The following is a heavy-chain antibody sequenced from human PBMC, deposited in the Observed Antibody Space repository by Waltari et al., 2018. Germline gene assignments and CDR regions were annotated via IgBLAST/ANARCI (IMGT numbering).Heavy chain of an antibody. CDR1: GGSFSGYY. V-gene: IGHV4-34*01. CDR3: ARSLITMVRGERYYYGMDV. D-gene: IGHD3-10*01. J-gene: IGHJ6*02. Sequence: LTCAVYGGSFSGYYWSWIRQPPGKGLEWIGEINHSGSTNYNPSLKSRVTISVDTSKNQFSLKLSSVTAADTAVYYCARSLITMVRGERYYYGMDVWGQGTTVTVSS. CDR2: INHSGST.